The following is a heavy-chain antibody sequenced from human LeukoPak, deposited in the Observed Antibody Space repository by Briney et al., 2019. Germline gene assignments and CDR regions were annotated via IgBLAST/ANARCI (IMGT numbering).Heavy chain of an antibody. CDR1: GYTFTGYY. V-gene: IGHV1-2*02. CDR3: ARTAPSGYSSGWFTSYYYYGMDV. Sequence: ASVKVSCKASGYTFTGYYMHWVRQAPGPGLEWMGWINPNSGGTNYAQKFQGRVTMTRDTSISTAYMELSRLRSDDTAVYYCARTAPSGYSSGWFTSYYYYGMDVWGQGTTVTVSS. CDR2: INPNSGGT. J-gene: IGHJ6*02. D-gene: IGHD6-19*01.